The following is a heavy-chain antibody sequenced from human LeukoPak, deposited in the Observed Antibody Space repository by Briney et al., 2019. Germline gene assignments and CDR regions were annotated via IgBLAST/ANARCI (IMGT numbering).Heavy chain of an antibody. CDR1: GDSVSSNSAA. Sequence: SQTLSLTCVISGDSVSSNSAAWNWIRQSPSRGPEWLGRTYYRSKWYNDYAAFVKGRIIIKADTSKNQFSLQLSSVTPEDSALYYCARDHDSGWSIDAFDVWGQGIMVTVSS. CDR2: TYYRSKWYN. D-gene: IGHD6-19*01. J-gene: IGHJ3*01. CDR3: ARDHDSGWSIDAFDV. V-gene: IGHV6-1*01.